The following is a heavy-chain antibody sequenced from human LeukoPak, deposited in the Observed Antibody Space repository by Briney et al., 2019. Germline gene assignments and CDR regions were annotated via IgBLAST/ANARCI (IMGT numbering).Heavy chain of an antibody. D-gene: IGHD6-19*01. CDR1: GFTFSIHN. CDR2: TSFDESHK. V-gene: IGHV3-30-3*01. J-gene: IGHJ4*02. CDR3: AVVAGRFPPDY. Sequence: GGSLRLSCAASGFTFSIHNMHWVRQAPGKGLEWVAFTSFDESHKFYADSVEGRFTISRDNSKNTLFLQMHNLRVDDTAMYYCAVVAGRFPPDYWGQGTLVTVSS.